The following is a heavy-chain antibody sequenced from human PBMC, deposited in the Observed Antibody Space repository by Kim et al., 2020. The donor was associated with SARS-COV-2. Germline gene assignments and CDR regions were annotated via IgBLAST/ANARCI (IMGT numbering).Heavy chain of an antibody. D-gene: IGHD3-10*01. Sequence: SVKVSCKASGFTFTSSAVQWVRQARGQRLEWIGWIVVGSGNTNYAQKFQERVTITRDMSTSTAYMELSSLRSEDTAVYYCAADLLSGSGSYLLHYYYYGMDVWGQGTTVTVSS. CDR3: AADLLSGSGSYLLHYYYYGMDV. CDR2: IVVGSGNT. J-gene: IGHJ6*02. CDR1: GFTFTSSA. V-gene: IGHV1-58*01.